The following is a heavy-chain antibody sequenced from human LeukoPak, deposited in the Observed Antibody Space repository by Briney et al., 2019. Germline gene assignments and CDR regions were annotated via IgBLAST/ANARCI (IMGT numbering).Heavy chain of an antibody. CDR2: IYYSGST. CDR3: ARLVAVAGVFDY. V-gene: IGHV4-39*02. CDR1: GGSISSSNYY. J-gene: IGHJ4*02. Sequence: SETLSLTCTVSGGSISSSNYYWGWIRQPPGEGLEWIGNIYYSGSTYYNPSLKSRVTISVDTSKNHFSLKLSSVTAADTAVYYCARLVAVAGVFDYWGQGTLVTVSS. D-gene: IGHD6-19*01.